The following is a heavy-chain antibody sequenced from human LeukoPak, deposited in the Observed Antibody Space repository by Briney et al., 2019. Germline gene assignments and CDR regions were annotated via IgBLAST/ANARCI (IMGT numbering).Heavy chain of an antibody. Sequence: GRSLRLSCAASGFTFSSYEMNWVRQAPGKGLEWVSYISSSGSTIYYADSVKGRFTISRDNAKNSLYLQMNSLRAEDTAVYYCAREGDFMTTVVTSAFDIWGQGTMVTVSS. CDR2: ISSSGSTI. D-gene: IGHD4-23*01. CDR1: GFTFSSYE. CDR3: AREGDFMTTVVTSAFDI. J-gene: IGHJ3*02. V-gene: IGHV3-48*03.